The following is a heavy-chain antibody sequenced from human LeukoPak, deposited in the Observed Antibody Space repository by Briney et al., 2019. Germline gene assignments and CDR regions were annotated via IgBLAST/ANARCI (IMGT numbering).Heavy chain of an antibody. Sequence: GGSLRLSCVASGFSFSSSGMSWVRQPPGKGPEWVAAITGSGSGTYYADSVKGRFTISRDNSKDTVYLQMNSLRAEDTAVYYCARMGTELRFLEWSHFDYWGQGTLVTVSS. J-gene: IGHJ4*02. CDR2: ITGSGSGT. CDR3: ARMGTELRFLEWSHFDY. V-gene: IGHV3-23*01. D-gene: IGHD3-3*01. CDR1: GFSFSSSG.